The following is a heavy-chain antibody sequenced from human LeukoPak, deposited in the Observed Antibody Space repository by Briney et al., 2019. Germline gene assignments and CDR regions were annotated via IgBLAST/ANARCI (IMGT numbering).Heavy chain of an antibody. CDR3: ARGDCSSTSCYGNWFDP. V-gene: IGHV1-69*05. J-gene: IGHJ5*02. D-gene: IGHD2-2*01. CDR2: IIPIFGTA. Sequence: SVKVSCKASGGTFSGYAISWVRQAPGQGLEWMGGIIPIFGTANYAQKFQGRVTITTDESTSTAYMELSSLRSEDTAVYYCARGDCSSTSCYGNWFDPWGQGTLVTVSS. CDR1: GGTFSGYA.